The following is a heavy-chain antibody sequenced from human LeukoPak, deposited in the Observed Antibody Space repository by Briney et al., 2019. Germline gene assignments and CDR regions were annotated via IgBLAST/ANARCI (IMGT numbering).Heavy chain of an antibody. D-gene: IGHD6-19*01. Sequence: ASVKISCKASGYTFTNYYTHWVRQAPGQGLEWLGLITPSGGSTWYAQKFQGRVTMTRDMSTSTDYMELSSLRSEDTAVYYCARDKGSGWYTDYWGQGTLVTVSS. CDR2: ITPSGGST. V-gene: IGHV1-46*01. CDR3: ARDKGSGWYTDY. CDR1: GYTFTNYY. J-gene: IGHJ4*02.